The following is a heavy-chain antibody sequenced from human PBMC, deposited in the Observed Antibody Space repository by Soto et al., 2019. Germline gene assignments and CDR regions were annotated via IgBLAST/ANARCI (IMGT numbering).Heavy chain of an antibody. CDR2: IGGTDGKT. V-gene: IGHV3-23*01. CDR3: AKGMFSSSPAAAGSFDS. J-gene: IGHJ4*02. Sequence: VGSLRLSCAASGFTFSSYAMSWVRQAPGKGLEWVAAIGGTDGKTYYADSVKGRFTISRDNSENTLYLQMSRLRAEDTAVYFGAKGMFSSSPAAAGSFDSWGQGALLTVSS. CDR1: GFTFSSYA. D-gene: IGHD3-10*01.